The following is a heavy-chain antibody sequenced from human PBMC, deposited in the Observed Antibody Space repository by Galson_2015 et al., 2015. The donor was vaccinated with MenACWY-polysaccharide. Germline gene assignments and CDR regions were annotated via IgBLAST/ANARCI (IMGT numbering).Heavy chain of an antibody. CDR2: ICYTGST. CDR3: ARGRGQLPLQFDY. Sequence: SETLSLTCTVSGDSISTYYWNWIRQPPGKGLEWVGYICYTGSTNYNPSFNSRVTISLDTSQNQYSLKLKSVTAADTAVYYCARGRGQLPLQFDYWGQGVLVTVSS. J-gene: IGHJ4*02. V-gene: IGHV4-59*01. D-gene: IGHD1-1*01. CDR1: GDSISTYY.